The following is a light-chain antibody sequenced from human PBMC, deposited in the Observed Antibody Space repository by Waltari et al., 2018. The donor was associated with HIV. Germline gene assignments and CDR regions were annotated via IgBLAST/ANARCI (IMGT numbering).Light chain of an antibody. CDR3: QVWEITDDHVV. CDR2: DDR. CDR1: RIGSKS. V-gene: IGLV3-21*02. J-gene: IGLJ2*01. Sequence: SYVLTQPPSVSVAPGQTARITCGVSRIGSKSVHWYQQKPGQAPVMVVKDDRDRPSRIPERFSGSNSGDTATLAISKVEAGDEADYYCQVWEITDDHVVFGGGTKLTVL.